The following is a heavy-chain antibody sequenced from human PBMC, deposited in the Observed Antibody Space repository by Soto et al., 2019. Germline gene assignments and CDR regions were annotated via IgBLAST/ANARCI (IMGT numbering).Heavy chain of an antibody. CDR2: IVVGSGNT. CDR1: GFTFTSSA. CDR3: AADYYGSGSYYNDYYYGMEV. V-gene: IGHV1-58*01. D-gene: IGHD3-10*01. J-gene: IGHJ6*02. Sequence: SVKVSCKASGFTFTSSAVQWVRQARGQRLEWIGWIVVGSGNTNYAQKFQERVTITRDMSTSTAYMELSSLRSEDTAVYYCAADYYGSGSYYNDYYYGMEVWGQGTTVTVSS.